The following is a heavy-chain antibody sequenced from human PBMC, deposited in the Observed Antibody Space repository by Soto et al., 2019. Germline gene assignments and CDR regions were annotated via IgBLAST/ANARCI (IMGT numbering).Heavy chain of an antibody. V-gene: IGHV4-59*01. D-gene: IGHD3-16*02. CDR2: IYHSGST. Sequence: QVQLQESGPGLVKPSETLSLTCTVSGVSINSYYWSWIRQPPGKGLEWIGYIYHSGSTNYNPSLKSRVAMSIDTSKNQFSLKLTSVSAADTAVYYCASYRREAHYYTHLWGKGATVTVSS. CDR3: ASYRREAHYYTHL. CDR1: GVSINSYY. J-gene: IGHJ6*03.